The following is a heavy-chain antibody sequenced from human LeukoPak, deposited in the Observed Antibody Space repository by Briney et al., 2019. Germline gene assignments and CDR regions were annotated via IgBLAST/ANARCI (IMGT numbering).Heavy chain of an antibody. CDR2: IRYDGSNK. J-gene: IGHJ4*02. CDR3: AVLGYRLRVVDY. D-gene: IGHD2-2*01. V-gene: IGHV3-30*02. CDR1: GFTFSSYG. Sequence: GGSLRLSCAASGFTFSSYGMHWVRQAPGKGLEWVAFIRYDGSNKYYADSVKGRFTISRDNSKNTLYLQMNSLRAEDTAVYYCAVLGYRLRVVDYWGQGTLVTVSS.